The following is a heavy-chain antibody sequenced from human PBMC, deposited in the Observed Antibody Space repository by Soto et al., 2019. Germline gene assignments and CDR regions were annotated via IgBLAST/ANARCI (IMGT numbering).Heavy chain of an antibody. CDR1: GDTFTDYY. CDR2: VNPSGGHT. D-gene: IGHD2-21*02. J-gene: IGHJ4*02. V-gene: IGHV1-46*03. CDR3: ARGGHVVVVTAALDY. Sequence: QVQLMQSGAEVKKPGASVKVSCKASGDTFTDYYIHWVRQAPGQGLEWMGTVNPSGGHTTYAQHLLGRVTMTSAPSTSTHYLELTSLPSADTAIYYCARGGHVVVVTAALDYRGQGTLVTVSS.